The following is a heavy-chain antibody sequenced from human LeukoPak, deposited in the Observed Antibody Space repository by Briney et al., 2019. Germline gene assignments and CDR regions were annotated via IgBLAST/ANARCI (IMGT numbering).Heavy chain of an antibody. D-gene: IGHD5-18*01. J-gene: IGHJ4*02. CDR2: IKEDGSEK. Sequence: GGSLRLSCAASGFTFSSYWMSWVRQAPGKGLEWVANIKEDGSEKYYVDSVKGRFTIYRDNAKKSLYLQMNGLRAEDTAMYYCAKSGYRYGYDYWGQGTLVSVSS. V-gene: IGHV3-7*01. CDR1: GFTFSSYW. CDR3: AKSGYRYGYDY.